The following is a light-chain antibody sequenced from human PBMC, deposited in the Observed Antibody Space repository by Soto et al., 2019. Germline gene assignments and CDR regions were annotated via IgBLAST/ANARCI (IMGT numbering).Light chain of an antibody. V-gene: IGKV3-15*01. CDR3: QHYSNWPPT. Sequence: EMVMTQSPATLSVSPGERVTLSCRASESVHSNLAWYQQKPGQGPSLLIYYASTRVTGVLDRFSGSGSGTEFTLTISSLQSEDFGVYYCQHYSNWPPTFGPGTKVEIK. CDR2: YAS. J-gene: IGKJ3*01. CDR1: ESVHSN.